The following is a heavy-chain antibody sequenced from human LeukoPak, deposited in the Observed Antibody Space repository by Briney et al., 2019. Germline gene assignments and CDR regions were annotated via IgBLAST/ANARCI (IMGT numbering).Heavy chain of an antibody. V-gene: IGHV3-30*18. J-gene: IGHJ5*02. Sequence: PGGSLRLSCAASGFTFSSYGMHWVRQAPGKGLEWVAVISYDGSNKYYADSVKGRFTISRDNSKNTLYLQMNSLRAEDTAVYYCAKDELDSSGYYNWFDPWGQGTLVTVSS. D-gene: IGHD3-22*01. CDR2: ISYDGSNK. CDR3: AKDELDSSGYYNWFDP. CDR1: GFTFSSYG.